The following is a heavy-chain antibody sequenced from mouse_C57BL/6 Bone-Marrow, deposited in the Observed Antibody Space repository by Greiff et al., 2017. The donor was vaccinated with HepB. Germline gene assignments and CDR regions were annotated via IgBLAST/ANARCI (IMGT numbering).Heavy chain of an antibody. D-gene: IGHD1-1*01. Sequence: VKLMESGAELVKPGASVKMSCKASGYTFTTYPIEWMKQNHGKSLEWIGNFHPYNDDTKYNEKFKGKATLTVEKSSSTVYLELSRLTSDDSAVYYCAISSYYYGSSRFDYWGQGTTLTVSS. V-gene: IGHV1-47*01. J-gene: IGHJ2*01. CDR2: FHPYNDDT. CDR1: GYTFTTYP. CDR3: AISSYYYGSSRFDY.